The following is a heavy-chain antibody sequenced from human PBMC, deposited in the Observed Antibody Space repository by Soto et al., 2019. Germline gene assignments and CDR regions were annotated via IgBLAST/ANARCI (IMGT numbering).Heavy chain of an antibody. CDR3: AKNRGYSYGYDAFDI. D-gene: IGHD5-18*01. CDR1: GFTFSSNA. V-gene: IGHV3-23*01. Sequence: PGGSLRLSCAASGFTFSSNAMSWVRQAPGKGLEWVSAISGSGGSTYYADSVKGRFTISRDNSKNTLYLQMNSLRAEDTAVYYCAKNRGYSYGYDAFDIWGQGTMVTVSS. J-gene: IGHJ3*02. CDR2: ISGSGGST.